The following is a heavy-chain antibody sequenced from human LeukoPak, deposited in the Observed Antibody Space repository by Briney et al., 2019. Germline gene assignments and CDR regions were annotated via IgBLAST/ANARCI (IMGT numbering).Heavy chain of an antibody. CDR3: ARDRGSYYGGTFDY. CDR2: IYYSGST. D-gene: IGHD1-26*01. V-gene: IGHV4-59*01. Sequence: SETLSLTCTVSGVSISSYYWSWIRQPPGNELVWIGYIYYSGSTHYNPSLKSRVTISVDTSKNQFSLKLSSVTAADTAVYYCARDRGSYYGGTFDYWGQGTLVTVSS. J-gene: IGHJ4*02. CDR1: GVSISSYY.